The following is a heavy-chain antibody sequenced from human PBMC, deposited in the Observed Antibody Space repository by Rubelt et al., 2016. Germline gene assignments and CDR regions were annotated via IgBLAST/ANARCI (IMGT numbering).Heavy chain of an antibody. Sequence: EWIGSIYYSGSTYYNPSLKSRVTISVDTSKNQFSLKLSSVTAADTAVYYCARHGERLLPDNWFDPWGQGTLVTVSS. CDR3: ARHGERLLPDNWFDP. D-gene: IGHD2-15*01. V-gene: IGHV4-39*01. CDR2: IYYSGST. J-gene: IGHJ5*02.